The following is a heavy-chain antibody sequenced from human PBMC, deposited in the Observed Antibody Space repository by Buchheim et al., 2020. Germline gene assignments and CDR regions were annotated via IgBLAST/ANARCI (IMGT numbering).Heavy chain of an antibody. CDR2: IYYSGNT. D-gene: IGHD1-14*01. CDR3: ARGRTPIDY. Sequence: QVQLQESGPGQVKPSQTLSLTCAVSGGSISSGGYSWSWIRQPPGKGLEWIGYIYYSGNTYSSPSLKSRVTMSVNTSKNQFSLKLTSVTAADTAAYYCARGRTPIDYWGQGTL. CDR1: GGSISSGGYS. V-gene: IGHV4-30-4*07. J-gene: IGHJ4*02.